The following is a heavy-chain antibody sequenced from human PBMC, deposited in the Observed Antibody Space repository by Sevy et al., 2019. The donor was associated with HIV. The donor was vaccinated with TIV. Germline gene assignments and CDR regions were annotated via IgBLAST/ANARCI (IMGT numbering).Heavy chain of an antibody. D-gene: IGHD3-16*01. CDR1: GFTFSSYA. CDR3: ARGGRLGYDYVWGSYGHAFDI. CDR2: ISYDGSNK. J-gene: IGHJ3*02. Sequence: GGSLRLSCAASGFTFSSYAMHWVRQAPGKGLEWVAVISYDGSNKYYADSVKGRFTISRDNSKNTLYLQMNSLRAEDTAVYYCARGGRLGYDYVWGSYGHAFDIWGQGTMVTVSS. V-gene: IGHV3-30*04.